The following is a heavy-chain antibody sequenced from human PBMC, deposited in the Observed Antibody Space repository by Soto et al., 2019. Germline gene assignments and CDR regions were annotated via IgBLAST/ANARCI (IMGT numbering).Heavy chain of an antibody. CDR3: ARDREAYDSSGCIDF. J-gene: IGHJ4*02. Sequence: PSEILSLTCAVSGYSISSNNWWGWIRQPPGKGLEWIGYIHYSGRTYYTPSLQSRVTISVDTSKNQFSLKLTSVTAADTAVYYCARDREAYDSSGCIDFWGQGTLVTVSS. D-gene: IGHD3-22*01. CDR1: GYSISSNNW. V-gene: IGHV4-28*03. CDR2: IHYSGRT.